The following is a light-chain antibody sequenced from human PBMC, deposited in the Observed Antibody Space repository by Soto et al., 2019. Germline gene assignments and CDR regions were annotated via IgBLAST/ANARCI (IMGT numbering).Light chain of an antibody. J-gene: IGKJ5*01. CDR2: SAS. Sequence: DIQMTQSPSAQSASVGDTVTITCRASQNIRSHLNWYQQKPGKAPELLIYSASTLQSGVPSRFGGGSSGTDFTLTISDLQPEDVSTYYCQQHYTTPPFTFGLGTRVEIK. CDR3: QQHYTTPPFT. CDR1: QNIRSH. V-gene: IGKV1-39*01.